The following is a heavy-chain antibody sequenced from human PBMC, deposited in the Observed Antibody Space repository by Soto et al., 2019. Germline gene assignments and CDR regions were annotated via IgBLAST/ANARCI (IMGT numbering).Heavy chain of an antibody. CDR3: ARDPTGYSSSWHHYYYYYYGMDV. J-gene: IGHJ6*02. CDR2: IYYSGST. Sequence: SETLSLTCTVSGGSISSSSYYWGWIRQPPGKGPEWIGSIYYSGSTYYNPSLKSRVTISVDTSKNQFSLKLSSVTAADTAVYYCARDPTGYSSSWHHYYYYYYGMDVWGQGTTVTVSS. D-gene: IGHD6-13*01. CDR1: GGSISSSSYY. V-gene: IGHV4-39*02.